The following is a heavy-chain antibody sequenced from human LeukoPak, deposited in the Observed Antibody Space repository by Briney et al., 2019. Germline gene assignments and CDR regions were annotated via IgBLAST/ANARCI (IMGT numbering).Heavy chain of an antibody. CDR1: GFTFSSYG. J-gene: IGHJ4*02. V-gene: IGHV3-30*02. CDR2: IRYDGSNK. CDR3: AKMSPYQLLSDY. D-gene: IGHD2-2*01. Sequence: GGSLRLSCAASGFTFSSYGMHWVRQAPGKGLEGVAFIRYDGSNKYYADSVEGRFTISRDNSKNPLYLQINSLRAEDTAVYYCAKMSPYQLLSDYWGQGTLVTVSS.